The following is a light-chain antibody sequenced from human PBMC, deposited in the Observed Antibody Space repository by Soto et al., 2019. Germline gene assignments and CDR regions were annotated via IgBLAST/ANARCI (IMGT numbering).Light chain of an antibody. CDR1: QDINIY. CDR3: QQYDILPIT. V-gene: IGKV1-33*01. Sequence: DIQMTQSPSSLFASVGDRVTITCQATQDINIYLNWYQQKAGKAPNLLIYDVSNLEIGLPSSLSGSGSGTHLTFTIRFLQAEDMGSYYCQQYDILPITFGRGTRLEIK. CDR2: DVS. J-gene: IGKJ5*01.